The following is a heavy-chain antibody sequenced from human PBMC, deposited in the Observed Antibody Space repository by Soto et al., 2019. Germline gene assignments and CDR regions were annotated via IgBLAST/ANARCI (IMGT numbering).Heavy chain of an antibody. CDR1: GGSFSGYY. J-gene: IGHJ4*02. CDR2: INHSGST. V-gene: IGHV4-34*01. Sequence: SETLSLTCAVYGGSFSGYYWSWIRQPPGKGLEWIGEINHSGSTNYNPSLKSRVTMSVDTSKNQFSLRLRSVTAADTAVYYCTRSSSEGFYNDMVPGVPSYCDYWGQGTTVTVSS. CDR3: TRSSSEGFYNDMVPGVPSYCDY. D-gene: IGHD3-10*01.